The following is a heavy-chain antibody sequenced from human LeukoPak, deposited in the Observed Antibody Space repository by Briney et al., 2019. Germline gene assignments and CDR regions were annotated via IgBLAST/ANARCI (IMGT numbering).Heavy chain of an antibody. V-gene: IGHV4-39*07. CDR1: GDSSYNSLYS. CDR3: AREYTLYRSGWLLDY. CDR2: IDYSGST. D-gene: IGHD6-19*01. J-gene: IGHJ4*02. Sequence: SETLSLTCTVSGDSSYNSLYSWGWVRQPPGKGLEWIGSIDYSGSTYYNPSLKSRATISIDTSKNQFSLNLSSVTAADTAVYYCAREYTLYRSGWLLDYWGQGTLVTVSS.